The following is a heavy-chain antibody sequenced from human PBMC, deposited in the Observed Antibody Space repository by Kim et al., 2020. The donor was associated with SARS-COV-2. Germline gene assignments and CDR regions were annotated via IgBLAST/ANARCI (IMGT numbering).Heavy chain of an antibody. Sequence: SETLSLTCTVSGGSISSSSYYWGWIRQPPGKGLEWIGSIYYSGSTYYNPSLKSRVTISVDTSKNQFSLKLSSVTAADTAVYYCARQDYYDSSGFDYWGQGTLVTVSS. CDR3: ARQDYYDSSGFDY. CDR1: GGSISSSSYY. J-gene: IGHJ4*02. V-gene: IGHV4-39*01. D-gene: IGHD3-22*01. CDR2: IYYSGST.